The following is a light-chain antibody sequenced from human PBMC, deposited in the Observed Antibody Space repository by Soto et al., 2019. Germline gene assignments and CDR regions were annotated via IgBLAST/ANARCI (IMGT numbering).Light chain of an antibody. CDR1: QSVSSY. J-gene: IGKJ2*02. Sequence: DIQMTQSPSSLSASVGDRVTITCRASQSVSSYLNWYQQKPGKAPNLLIYAASSLQSGVPSRFSGSGSGTDFTLTISSLQPEDFATYYCQQSYSSPQSTFGQGTKLEIK. CDR2: AAS. CDR3: QQSYSSPQST. V-gene: IGKV1-39*01.